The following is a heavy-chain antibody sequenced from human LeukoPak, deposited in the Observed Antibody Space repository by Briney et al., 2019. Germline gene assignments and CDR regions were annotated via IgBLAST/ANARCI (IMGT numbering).Heavy chain of an antibody. CDR3: ARANMDDRSGWYRFDY. J-gene: IGHJ4*02. Sequence: ASVKVSCKASGYTFTGYYMHWVRQAPGQGLAWMGWINPNSGGTNYAQKFQGRVTMTRDTSISTAYMELSRLRSDDTAVYYCARANMDDRSGWYRFDYWGQGTLVTVSS. CDR1: GYTFTGYY. CDR2: INPNSGGT. D-gene: IGHD6-19*01. V-gene: IGHV1-2*02.